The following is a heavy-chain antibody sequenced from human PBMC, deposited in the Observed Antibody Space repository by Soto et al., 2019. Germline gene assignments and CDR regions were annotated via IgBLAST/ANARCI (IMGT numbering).Heavy chain of an antibody. J-gene: IGHJ4*02. CDR3: ARQVTADGVCCPIDY. Sequence: EVQLVQSGAEVKRPGDSLKISCQASGYNFPNYWIGWVRQMPGKGLEWMGIVYPGDSDTWYSPSFQGQVTISADKSISTAYLQWTSLKASDTALYYCARQVTADGVCCPIDYWGQGTLVTVSS. D-gene: IGHD2-8*02. CDR1: GYNFPNYW. CDR2: VYPGDSDT. V-gene: IGHV5-51*01.